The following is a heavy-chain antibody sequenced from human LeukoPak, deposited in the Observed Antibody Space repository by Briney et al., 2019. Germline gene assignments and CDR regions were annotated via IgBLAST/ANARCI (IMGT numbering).Heavy chain of an antibody. Sequence: ASVKVSCKASGYTFTSYGISWVRQAPGQGLEWMGWMNPNSGNTGYAQKFQGRVTMTRNTSISTAYMELSSLRSEDTAVYYCALYYDYVWGSYRAPSFDYWGQGTLVTVSS. CDR1: GYTFTSYG. J-gene: IGHJ4*02. V-gene: IGHV1-8*02. CDR3: ALYYDYVWGSYRAPSFDY. D-gene: IGHD3-16*02. CDR2: MNPNSGNT.